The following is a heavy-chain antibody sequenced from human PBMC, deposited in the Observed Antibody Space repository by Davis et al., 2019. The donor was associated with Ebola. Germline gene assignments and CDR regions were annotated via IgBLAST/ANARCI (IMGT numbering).Heavy chain of an antibody. J-gene: IGHJ6*03. CDR3: ARDSVEYSSSSSYYYYMDV. V-gene: IGHV1-2*02. Sequence: ASVKVSCKASGYTFTGYYMHWVRQAPGQGLEWMGWINPNSGGTNYAQKFQGRVTMTRDTSISTAYMELSRLRSDDTAVYYCARDSVEYSSSSSYYYYMDVWGKGTTVTVSS. CDR1: GYTFTGYY. D-gene: IGHD6-6*01. CDR2: INPNSGGT.